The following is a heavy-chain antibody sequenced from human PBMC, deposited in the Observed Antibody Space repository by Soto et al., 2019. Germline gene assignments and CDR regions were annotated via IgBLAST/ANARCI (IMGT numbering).Heavy chain of an antibody. J-gene: IGHJ4*02. CDR2: ISGSGGST. CDR1: GFTFSSYA. D-gene: IGHD3-3*01. Sequence: GGSLRLSCAASGFTFSSYAMSWVRQAPGKGLEWVSAISGSGGSTYYADSVKGRFTISRDNSKNTLYLQMNSLRAEDTAVYYCAKDHTYYDFWSGYFDYWGQGTLVTVSS. CDR3: AKDHTYYDFWSGYFDY. V-gene: IGHV3-23*01.